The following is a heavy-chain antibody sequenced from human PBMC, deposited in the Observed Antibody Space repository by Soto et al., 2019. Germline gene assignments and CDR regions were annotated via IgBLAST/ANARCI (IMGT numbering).Heavy chain of an antibody. V-gene: IGHV2-70*01. J-gene: IGHJ3*02. CDR3: ARIGYGGNSGAFDI. Sequence: SGPTLVNPTQTLTLTCTFSGFSLSTSGMCVSWIRQPPGKALEWLALIGWDDDKYYSTSLKTRLTISKDTSKNQVVLTMTNMDPVDTATYYCARIGYGGNSGAFDIWGQGTMVTVS. CDR2: IGWDDDK. CDR1: GFSLSTSGMC. D-gene: IGHD2-21*02.